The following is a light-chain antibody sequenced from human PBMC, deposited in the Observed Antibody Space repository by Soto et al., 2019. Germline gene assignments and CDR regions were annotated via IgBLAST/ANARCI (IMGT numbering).Light chain of an antibody. V-gene: IGKV3-15*01. Sequence: ETVMTQSPATLSVSLGERATLSCRASQSVNSNLAWYQQKPGQDPMLLIYGASIRATGVTAGFSGGGSGTDVTVTISSLQPEDIAVYFCQQHKNCPPATFGGGTKVDIQ. J-gene: IGKJ4*02. CDR1: QSVNSN. CDR3: QQHKNCPPAT. CDR2: GAS.